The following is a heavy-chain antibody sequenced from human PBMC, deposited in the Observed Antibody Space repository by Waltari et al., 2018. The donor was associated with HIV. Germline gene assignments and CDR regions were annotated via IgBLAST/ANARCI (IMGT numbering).Heavy chain of an antibody. CDR3: ARTFRGKGFDY. Sequence: QVQLQESGPGLVKPSETLSLSCTVSNGSISSYYWSWIRQPPGKGLEWIGYIYYSGSTSYNPSLKSRVTISVDTSKNQFSLNLGSVTAADTAVYYCARTFRGKGFDYWGQGTLVSVSS. CDR1: NGSISSYY. J-gene: IGHJ4*02. CDR2: IYYSGST. V-gene: IGHV4-59*01. D-gene: IGHD3-16*01.